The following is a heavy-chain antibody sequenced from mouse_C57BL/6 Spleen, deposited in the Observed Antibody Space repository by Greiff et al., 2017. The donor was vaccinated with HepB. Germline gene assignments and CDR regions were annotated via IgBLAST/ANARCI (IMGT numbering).Heavy chain of an antibody. CDR3: KKGREEEGRSCFDY. Sequence: QVQLQQSGAELVRPGASVTLSCKASGYTFTDYEMHWVKQTPVHGLEWFGAIDPETGGTAYNQKFKGKAILTADKSSSTAYMELRSLTSEDSAVEEGKKGREEEGRSCFDYWGQGTTLTVSS. CDR2: IDPETGGT. J-gene: IGHJ2*01. CDR1: GYTFTDYE. V-gene: IGHV1-15*01.